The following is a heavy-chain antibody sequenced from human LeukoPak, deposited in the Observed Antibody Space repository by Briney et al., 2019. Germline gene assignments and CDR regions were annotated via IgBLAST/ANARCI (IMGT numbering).Heavy chain of an antibody. D-gene: IGHD3-22*01. J-gene: IGHJ4*02. CDR1: GFTFSDYY. CDR2: ISSSGSTI. Sequence: PGGSLRLSCAASGFTFSDYYMSWIRQAPGEGLEWVSYISSSGSTIYYADSVKGRFTISRDNAKNSLYLQMNSPRAEDTAVYYCARDYYDSSGYPTSDYWGQGTLVTVSS. V-gene: IGHV3-11*01. CDR3: ARDYYDSSGYPTSDY.